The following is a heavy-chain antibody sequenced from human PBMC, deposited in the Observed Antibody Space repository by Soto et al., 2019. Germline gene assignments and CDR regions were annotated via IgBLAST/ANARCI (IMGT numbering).Heavy chain of an antibody. J-gene: IGHJ4*02. CDR1: GFTFSSYG. D-gene: IGHD3-3*01. Sequence: QVQLVESGGGVVQPGRSLRLSCAASGFTFSSYGMHWVRQAPGKGLEWVAVISYDGSNKYYADSVKGRFTISRDNSKNTLYLQMNSLRAEDTAVYYCAKEALTDFWSGYYNQYYFDYWGQGTLVTVSS. CDR3: AKEALTDFWSGYYNQYYFDY. V-gene: IGHV3-30*18. CDR2: ISYDGSNK.